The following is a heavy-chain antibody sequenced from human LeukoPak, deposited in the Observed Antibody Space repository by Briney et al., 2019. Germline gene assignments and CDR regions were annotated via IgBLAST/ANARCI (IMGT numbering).Heavy chain of an antibody. D-gene: IGHD3-22*01. CDR3: PRDHLGSGYYYFDS. J-gene: IGHJ4*02. Sequence: GGSLRLSCAASGFTFHDYGMSWVRQVPGKGLEGVSGITGNGGSVVYADSVKGRFTISRDNAKNSLYFEMSSLLDEDTASSYCPRDHLGSGYYYFDSRGQGTLVTVSS. V-gene: IGHV3-20*04. CDR2: ITGNGGSV. CDR1: GFTFHDYG.